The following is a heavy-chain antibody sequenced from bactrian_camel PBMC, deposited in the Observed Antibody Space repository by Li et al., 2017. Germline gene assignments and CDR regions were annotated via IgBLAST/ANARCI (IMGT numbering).Heavy chain of an antibody. Sequence: VQLVESGGGSVQAGGSLRLSCVASGYTVSSNCMGWFRQAPGKAREGIAGTDRTGRGTYYAGSVKGRFTISQDSAKNTMYLQMNSLKSEDTALYYCATDAVPTPDYTGRGMRGFGYWSQGTQVTVS. CDR1: GYTVSSNC. CDR2: TDRTGRGT. CDR3: ATDAVPTPDYTGRGMRGFGY. V-gene: IGHV3S6*01. J-gene: IGHJ6*01. D-gene: IGHD5*01.